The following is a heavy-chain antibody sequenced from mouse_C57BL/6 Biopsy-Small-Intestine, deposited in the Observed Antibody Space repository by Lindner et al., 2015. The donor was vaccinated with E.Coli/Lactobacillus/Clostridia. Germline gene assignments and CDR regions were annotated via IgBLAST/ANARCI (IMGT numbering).Heavy chain of an antibody. CDR1: SHNFNNYG. CDR2: IIPALNIA. V-gene: IGHV1S61*01. Sequence: SVKVSCKTPSHNFNNYGINWVRQAPGQGLEWTGRIIPALNIANYAQKFHGRVTITADTSTNTAYMEFNNLRSDDTAVYYCAISVAARPSSMDVWGQGTTVTVSS. J-gene: IGHJ1*01. D-gene: IGHD6-2*01. CDR3: AISVAARPSSMDV.